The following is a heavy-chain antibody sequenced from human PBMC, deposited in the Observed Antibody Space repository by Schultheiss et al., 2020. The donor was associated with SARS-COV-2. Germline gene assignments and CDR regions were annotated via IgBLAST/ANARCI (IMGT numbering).Heavy chain of an antibody. J-gene: IGHJ4*02. V-gene: IGHV3-23*01. D-gene: IGHD2-15*01. CDR3: AKGGLCSGGSCYLDY. Sequence: GGSLRLSCAASGFTFSSYAMSWVRQAPGKGLEWVSAISGSGGSTYYADSVKGRFTISRDNSKNTLYLQMNSLRAEDTAVYYCAKGGLCSGGSCYLDYWGQGTLVTVSS. CDR1: GFTFSSYA. CDR2: ISGSGGST.